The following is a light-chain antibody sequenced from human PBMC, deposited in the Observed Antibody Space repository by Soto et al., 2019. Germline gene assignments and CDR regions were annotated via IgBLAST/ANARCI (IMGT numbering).Light chain of an antibody. V-gene: IGLV2-8*01. CDR3: SSYGGYNNVL. CDR1: NSDVGAYDS. J-gene: IGLJ3*02. Sequence: QSVLTQPPSASGSPGQSVAISCTGTNSDVGAYDSVSWYQHHPGKAPKLLIYEVNKRPSGVPDRFSASKFGNTASLTVSGLQAADEADYYCSSYGGYNNVLFGGGTKVT. CDR2: EVN.